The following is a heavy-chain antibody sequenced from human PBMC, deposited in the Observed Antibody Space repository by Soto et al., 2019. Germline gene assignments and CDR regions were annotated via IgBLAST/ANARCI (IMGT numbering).Heavy chain of an antibody. D-gene: IGHD3-10*01. J-gene: IGHJ4*02. V-gene: IGHV1-8*01. CDR3: ARANPFSYAIFES. Sequence: ASVKVSCKASGYTFSDFDINWLRQAAGQGPEWMGWMNAKSGDTFSAQRLQGKFNMTWDTSLSTAYMEGGSLTSDDAAIYYCARANPFSYAIFESWGQGTTVT. CDR1: GYTFSDFD. CDR2: MNAKSGDT.